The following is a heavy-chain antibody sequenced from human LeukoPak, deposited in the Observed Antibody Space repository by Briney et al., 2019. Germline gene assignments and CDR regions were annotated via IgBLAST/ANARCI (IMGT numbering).Heavy chain of an antibody. J-gene: IGHJ4*02. D-gene: IGHD2-2*01. V-gene: IGHV3-48*01. CDR3: ARHIVVVPAAMTD. CDR2: ISSSSSTI. CDR1: GFTFSSYG. Sequence: HPGGSLRLSCAVSGFTFSSYGMNWVRQAPEEGLEWVAYISSSSSTIHYADSVKGRFTISRDNSKNTLYLQMNSLRAEDTAVYYCARHIVVVPAAMTDWGQGTLVTVSS.